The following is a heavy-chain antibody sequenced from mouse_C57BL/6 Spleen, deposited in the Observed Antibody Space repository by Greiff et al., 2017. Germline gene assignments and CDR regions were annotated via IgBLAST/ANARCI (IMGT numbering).Heavy chain of an antibody. J-gene: IGHJ2*01. Sequence: QVQLQQSGAELVRPGTSVKVSCKASGYAFTNYLIEWVKQRPGQGLEWIGVINPGSGGTNYNEKFKGKATLTADKSSSTAYMQLSSLTSEDSAVYFCAREGVYSNLDYWGQGTTLTVSS. D-gene: IGHD2-5*01. V-gene: IGHV1-54*01. CDR1: GYAFTNYL. CDR2: INPGSGGT. CDR3: AREGVYSNLDY.